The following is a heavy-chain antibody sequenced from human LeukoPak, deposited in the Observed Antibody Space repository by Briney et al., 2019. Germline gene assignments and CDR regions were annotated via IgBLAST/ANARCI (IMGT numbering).Heavy chain of an antibody. Sequence: GGSLRLSCSASGFTFSSYAMHWVRQAPGKGLEWVSAISGSGGSTYYADSVKGRFTISRDNSKNTLYLQMNSQRAEDTAVYYCAKDHDKYYGSGSYYDFWYWGQGTLVTVSS. D-gene: IGHD3-10*01. V-gene: IGHV3-23*01. CDR2: ISGSGGST. CDR3: AKDHDKYYGSGSYYDFWY. J-gene: IGHJ4*02. CDR1: GFTFSSYA.